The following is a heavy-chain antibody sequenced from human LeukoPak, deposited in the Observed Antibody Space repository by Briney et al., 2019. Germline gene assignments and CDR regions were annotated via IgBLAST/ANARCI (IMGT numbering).Heavy chain of an antibody. CDR3: ARGGEVQRCGDI. CDR2: INPSGGST. Sequence: GASVKVSCKASGYTFTSYYMHWVRQAPGQGLEWMGIINPSGGSTSYAQKFQGRVTMTRDMSTSTVYMELGSLRSEDTAVYYCARGGEVQRCGDIWGQGTMVTVSS. V-gene: IGHV1-46*01. J-gene: IGHJ3*02. CDR1: GYTFTSYY. D-gene: IGHD1-1*01.